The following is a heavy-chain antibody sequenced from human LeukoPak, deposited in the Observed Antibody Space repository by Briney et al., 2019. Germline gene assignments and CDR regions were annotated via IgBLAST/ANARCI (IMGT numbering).Heavy chain of an antibody. CDR1: GGSISSSSYY. Sequence: SETLSLTCTVSGGSISSSSYYWGWIRQPPGKGLEWIGSIYYSGSTYYNPSLKSRVTISVDTSKNQFSLKLSSVTAADTAVYYCARASGGYCSGGSCYNWFDPWGQGTLVTVSS. V-gene: IGHV4-39*07. D-gene: IGHD2-15*01. CDR2: IYYSGST. CDR3: ARASGGYCSGGSCYNWFDP. J-gene: IGHJ5*02.